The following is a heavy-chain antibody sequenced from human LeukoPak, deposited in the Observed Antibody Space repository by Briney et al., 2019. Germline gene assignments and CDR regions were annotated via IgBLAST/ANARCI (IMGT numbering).Heavy chain of an antibody. Sequence: GGSLRLSCAASGFTFNTYDMHWVRQAPGKGLEWVALIRFDGSNTPYADSAKGRFTISRDNSKNTLYLQMNSLRADDTAVYCCTGDSDYWGQGTLVTVSS. J-gene: IGHJ4*02. CDR1: GFTFNTYD. CDR3: TGDSDY. CDR2: IRFDGSNT. V-gene: IGHV3-30*02.